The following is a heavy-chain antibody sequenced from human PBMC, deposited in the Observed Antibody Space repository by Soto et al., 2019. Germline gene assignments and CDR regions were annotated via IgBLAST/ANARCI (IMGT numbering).Heavy chain of an antibody. V-gene: IGHV1-69*13. CDR1: GGAFSSYA. J-gene: IGHJ4*02. CDR2: IIPIFGTA. CDR3: ARKRSPVNFDY. Sequence: ASVKVSCKASGGAFSSYAISWVRQAPGQGLEWMGGIIPIFGTANYAQKFQGRVTITADESTSTAYMELSSLRSEDTAVYYCARKRSPVNFDYWGQGTLVTVSS.